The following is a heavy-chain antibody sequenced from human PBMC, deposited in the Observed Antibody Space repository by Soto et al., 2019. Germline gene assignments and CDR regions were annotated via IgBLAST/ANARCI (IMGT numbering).Heavy chain of an antibody. J-gene: IGHJ4*02. V-gene: IGHV3-21*01. CDR3: ARDRLNWNYFDY. Sequence: EVQLVESGGGLVKPGGSLRLSCAASGFTFSSYSMNWVRQAPGKGLEWVSSISSSSSYIYYADSVKGRFTISRDNAKNSLYLQMNSLRAEDTAVYYCARDRLNWNYFDYWGQGTLVTVSS. D-gene: IGHD1-1*01. CDR2: ISSSSSYI. CDR1: GFTFSSYS.